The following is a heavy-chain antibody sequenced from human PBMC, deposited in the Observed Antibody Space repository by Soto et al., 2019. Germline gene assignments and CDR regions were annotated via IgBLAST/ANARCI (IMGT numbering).Heavy chain of an antibody. J-gene: IGHJ6*02. D-gene: IGHD2-15*01. CDR2: INSDGTTT. CDR3: THCSGESCHGGYFGMDV. Sequence: GGSLRLSCAGSGFTFSGYWMHWVRQSPGKGLVWVSRINSDGTTTAYADSVKGRFTISRDNSKNTLYLQMSSLRAEDTAVYYCTHCSGESCHGGYFGMDVWGQGTTVTVSS. CDR1: GFTFSGYW. V-gene: IGHV3-74*01.